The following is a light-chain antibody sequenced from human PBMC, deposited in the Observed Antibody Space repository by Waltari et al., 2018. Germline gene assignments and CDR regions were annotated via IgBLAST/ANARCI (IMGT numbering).Light chain of an antibody. CDR1: NNDIGSYNL. CDR3: CSYAGTPRVV. Sequence: QSALTQPASGSGSPGQSITISCTGTNNDIGSYNLVSWYQQHPGKAPKVIIFEVNKRPSGFSNRFSGSKSGNTASLTVSGLHPEDEADYYCCSYAGTPRVVFGGGTKLTVL. J-gene: IGLJ2*01. CDR2: EVN. V-gene: IGLV2-23*02.